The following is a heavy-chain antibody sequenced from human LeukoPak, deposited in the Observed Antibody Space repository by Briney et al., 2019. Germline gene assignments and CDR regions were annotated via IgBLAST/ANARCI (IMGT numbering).Heavy chain of an antibody. V-gene: IGHV4-34*01. CDR3: ARIIPYSSSWYGDYYYYYMDV. CDR1: GGSFSGYY. D-gene: IGHD6-13*01. CDR2: INHSGST. J-gene: IGHJ6*03. Sequence: ASETLSLTCAVYGGSFSGYYWSWIRQPPGKGLEWIGEINHSGSTNYNPSLKSRVTISVDTSKNQFSLKLSSVTAADTAVYYCARIIPYSSSWYGDYYYYYMDVWGKGTTVTVSS.